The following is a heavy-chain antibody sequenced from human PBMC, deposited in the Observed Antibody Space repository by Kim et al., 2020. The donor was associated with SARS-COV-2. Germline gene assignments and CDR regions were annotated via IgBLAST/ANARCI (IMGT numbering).Heavy chain of an antibody. V-gene: IGHV1-18*01. J-gene: IGHJ6*02. Sequence: ASVKVSCKASGYTFTSYGISWVRQAPGQGLEWMGWISAYNGNTNYAQKLQGRVTMTTDTSTSTAYMELRSLRSDDTAVYYCARLRYFDRDYYGMDVWGQGTTVTVSS. CDR1: GYTFTSYG. CDR3: ARLRYFDRDYYGMDV. CDR2: ISAYNGNT. D-gene: IGHD3-9*01.